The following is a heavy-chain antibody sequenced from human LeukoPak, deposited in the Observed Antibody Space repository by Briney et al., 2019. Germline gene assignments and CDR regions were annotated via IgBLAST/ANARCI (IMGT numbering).Heavy chain of an antibody. D-gene: IGHD6-19*01. CDR2: IYYSGST. CDR1: VDSISSTNYY. V-gene: IGHV4-39*01. Sequence: SETLSLTCTVSVDSISSTNYYWGWIRQPPGKGLEWIGSIYYSGSTYYNPSLESRVTISVDTSKNQFSLKLSSVTAADTAVYYCATSGWYLLPGVYWGQGTLVTVSS. J-gene: IGHJ4*02. CDR3: ATSGWYLLPGVY.